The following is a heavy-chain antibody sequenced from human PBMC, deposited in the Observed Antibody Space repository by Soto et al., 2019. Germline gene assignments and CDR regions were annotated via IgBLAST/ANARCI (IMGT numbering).Heavy chain of an antibody. V-gene: IGHV4-61*01. CDR2: IYYSGST. D-gene: IGHD3-22*01. J-gene: IGHJ3*02. Sequence: KTSETLSLTCTVSGGSVSSGSYYWSWIRQPPGKGLEWIGYIYYSGSTNYNSSLKSRVTISVDTSKNQFSLKLTSVTAADTAVYYCARDRGYYASSGYLNAFDIWGQGTMVTVSS. CDR1: GGSVSSGSYY. CDR3: ARDRGYYASSGYLNAFDI.